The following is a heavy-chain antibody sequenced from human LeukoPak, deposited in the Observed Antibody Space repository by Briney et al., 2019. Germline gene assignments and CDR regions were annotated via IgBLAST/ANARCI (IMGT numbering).Heavy chain of an antibody. CDR2: IYYSGST. Sequence: SETLSLTCTVSGGSISSYYWSWIRQPPGKGLEWIGYIYYSGSTNYNPSLKSRDTISVDTSKNQFSLKLSSVTAADTAVYYCARGYCSTTTCQNWFDPWGQGTLVTVSS. D-gene: IGHD2-2*01. J-gene: IGHJ5*02. CDR1: GGSISSYY. CDR3: ARGYCSTTTCQNWFDP. V-gene: IGHV4-59*01.